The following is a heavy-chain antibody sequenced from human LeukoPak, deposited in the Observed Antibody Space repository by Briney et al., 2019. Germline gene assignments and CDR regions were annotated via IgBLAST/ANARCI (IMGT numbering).Heavy chain of an antibody. CDR2: IIPIFGTA. J-gene: IGHJ4*02. Sequence: SVKVSCKASGGTFSSYAISWVRQAPGQGLEWMGGIIPIFGTANYAQKFQGRVTITADESTSTAYMELSSLRSEDTAVYYCARDRGHWNYAAPFDYWGQGTLVTVSS. CDR3: ARDRGHWNYAAPFDY. V-gene: IGHV1-69*13. D-gene: IGHD1-7*01. CDR1: GGTFSSYA.